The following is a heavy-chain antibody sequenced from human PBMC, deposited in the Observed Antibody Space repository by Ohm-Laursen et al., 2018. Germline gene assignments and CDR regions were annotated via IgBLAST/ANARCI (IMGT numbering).Heavy chain of an antibody. CDR1: GFTFSSYG. D-gene: IGHD3-9*01. J-gene: IGHJ4*02. V-gene: IGHV3-23*01. CDR2: ISGSGDTT. CDR3: ARDIDWVAFDY. Sequence: GSLRLSCAASGFTFSSYGMHWVRQAPGKGLEWVSGISGSGDTTYYADSVKGRFTISRDNSRNTLDLQMNSLRVEDTALYYCARDIDWVAFDYWGQGTLVTVSS.